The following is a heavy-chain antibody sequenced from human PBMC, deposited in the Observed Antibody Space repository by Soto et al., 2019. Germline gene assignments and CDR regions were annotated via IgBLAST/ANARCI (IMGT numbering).Heavy chain of an antibody. CDR1: GIPVSSNY. V-gene: IGHV3-53*04. Sequence: EVQLVESGGGLVQPGGSLRLSCAASGIPVSSNYMTWVRQAPGKGLEWVSVLHSGGDTYYANSVKGRFTISRHDSTNTLFLQMNSLTPEDTAVYYCAGYGPYYYASRMDVWGQGTTVTVSS. CDR3: AGYGPYYYASRMDV. J-gene: IGHJ6*02. D-gene: IGHD3-10*01. CDR2: LHSGGDT.